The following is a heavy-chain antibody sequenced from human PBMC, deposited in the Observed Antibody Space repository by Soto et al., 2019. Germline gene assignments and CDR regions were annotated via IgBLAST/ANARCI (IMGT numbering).Heavy chain of an antibody. Sequence: SETLSLTCTVFGGSVSSGSYYWSWIRQPPGKGLEWIGYIYYSGSTNYNPSLKSRVTISVDTSKNQFSLKLSSVTAADTAVYYCARSSGYDFWSGYYFESSDFDYWGQGTLVTVSS. V-gene: IGHV4-61*01. CDR2: IYYSGST. D-gene: IGHD3-3*01. CDR1: GGSVSSGSYY. CDR3: ARSSGYDFWSGYYFESSDFDY. J-gene: IGHJ4*02.